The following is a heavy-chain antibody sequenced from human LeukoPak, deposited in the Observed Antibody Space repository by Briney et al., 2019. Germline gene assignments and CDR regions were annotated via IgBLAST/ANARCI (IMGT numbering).Heavy chain of an antibody. CDR1: GYTFTSYY. CDR2: INPSGGST. J-gene: IGHJ5*02. CDR3: ARAVGRSIPIFGLVIRRDWFDP. D-gene: IGHD3-3*01. Sequence: ASVKLSCKPSGYTFTSYYMHWVRQAPGQGLEWMGIINPSGGSTSYTQTFQGRVIMTRDTSTIIVYMELSCLRSEATAVYYCARAVGRSIPIFGLVIRRDWFDPWGQGTLVTVSS. V-gene: IGHV1-46*01.